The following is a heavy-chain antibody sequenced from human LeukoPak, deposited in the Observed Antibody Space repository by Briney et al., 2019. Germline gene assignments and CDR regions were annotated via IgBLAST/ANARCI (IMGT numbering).Heavy chain of an antibody. D-gene: IGHD1-26*01. Sequence: GRSLRLSCAASGFTFSSYGMHWVRQAPGKGLEWVAVISYDGSNKYYADSVEGRFTISRDNSKNTLYLQMNSLRAEDTAVYYCAKAVGWERAYYYYGMDVWGQGTTVTVSS. CDR1: GFTFSSYG. CDR2: ISYDGSNK. J-gene: IGHJ6*02. CDR3: AKAVGWERAYYYYGMDV. V-gene: IGHV3-30*18.